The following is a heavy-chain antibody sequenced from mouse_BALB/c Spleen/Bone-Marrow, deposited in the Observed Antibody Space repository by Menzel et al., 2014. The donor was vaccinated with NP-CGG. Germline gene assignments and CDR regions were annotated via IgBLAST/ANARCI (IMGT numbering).Heavy chain of an antibody. CDR3: ARPEDYGPFAY. Sequence: EVKVEESGGGLVQPGGSLKLSCAASGFDFSRYWMSWVRQAPGKGLEWIGEINPDSSTINYTPSLKDKFIISRDNAKNTPSPQMSKVRSEDTALYYCARPEDYGPFAYWGQGTLVTVSA. D-gene: IGHD1-2*01. V-gene: IGHV4-1*02. CDR2: INPDSSTI. CDR1: GFDFSRYW. J-gene: IGHJ3*01.